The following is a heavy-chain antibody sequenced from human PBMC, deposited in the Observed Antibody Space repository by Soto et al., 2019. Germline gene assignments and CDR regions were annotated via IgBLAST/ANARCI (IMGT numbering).Heavy chain of an antibody. J-gene: IGHJ6*03. CDR1: GYTFTIYA. V-gene: IGHV1-3*01. D-gene: IGHD3-10*01. Sequence: ASVKVSCKASGYTFTIYAMHWVRQAPGQRLEWMGWINAGNGNTKYSQKFQGRVTITRDTSASTAYMELSSLRSEDTAVYYCARDHYYGSGSYYPMDDYYYYYMDVWGKGTTVTVSS. CDR3: ARDHYYGSGSYYPMDDYYYYYMDV. CDR2: INAGNGNT.